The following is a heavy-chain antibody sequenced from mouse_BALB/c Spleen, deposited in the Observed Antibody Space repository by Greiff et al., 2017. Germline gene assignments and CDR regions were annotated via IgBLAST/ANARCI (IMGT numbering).Heavy chain of an antibody. D-gene: IGHD1-2*01. CDR2: ISSGGSYT. Sequence: EVKLMESGGDLVKPGGSLKLSCAASGFTFSSYGMSWVRQTPDKRLEWVATISSGGSYTYYPDSVKGRFTISRDNAKNTLYLQMSSLKSEDTAMYYCARATTATVDYWGQGTSVTVSS. J-gene: IGHJ4*01. CDR1: GFTFSSYG. CDR3: ARATTATVDY. V-gene: IGHV5-6*01.